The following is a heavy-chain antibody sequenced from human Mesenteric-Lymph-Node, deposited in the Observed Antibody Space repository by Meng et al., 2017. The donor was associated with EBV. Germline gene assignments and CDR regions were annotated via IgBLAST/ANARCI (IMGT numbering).Heavy chain of an antibody. CDR3: ASTILVPGPDS. V-gene: IGHV1-2*06. CDR1: GYTFTNYY. Sequence: QVQLVQSGTEVKKPGASVKVSCKASGYTFTNYYINWVRQAPGQGLEWMGRIDPNSGDTDYAQKFQARVTMTRDTSIRTAYMELDSLRSDDTAVYYCASTILVPGPDSWGQGTLVTVSS. J-gene: IGHJ4*02. D-gene: IGHD2-2*01. CDR2: IDPNSGDT.